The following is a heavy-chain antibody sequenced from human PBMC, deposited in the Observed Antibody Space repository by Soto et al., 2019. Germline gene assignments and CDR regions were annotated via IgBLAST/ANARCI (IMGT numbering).Heavy chain of an antibody. J-gene: IGHJ4*02. Sequence: QVHLQQSGPGLVKPSETLSLTCTVSGGSISGYYWSWIRQPPGKGLEWIGYIYYSGSTNYNPSLKSRVTIPLDTSKNQFSLRLRSVTAADTAVYYCARARYDSSGYYYFDYWGQGTLVTVSS. CDR1: GGSISGYY. D-gene: IGHD3-22*01. CDR3: ARARYDSSGYYYFDY. V-gene: IGHV4-59*01. CDR2: IYYSGST.